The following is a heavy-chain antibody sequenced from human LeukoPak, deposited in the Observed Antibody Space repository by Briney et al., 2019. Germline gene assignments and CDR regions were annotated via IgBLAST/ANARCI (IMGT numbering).Heavy chain of an antibody. D-gene: IGHD5/OR15-5a*01. CDR2: IRYSGTT. Sequence: PSETLSLTCNVSGGSISSNNYFWGWIRRPPGKGLEWIRSIRYSGTTYYHPSLKRQVTLSVNTSKNQFSLNLRSLTAADTAVYYCGTSDTVSTYNWFDPWGQGTLVTVS. CDR1: GGSISSNNYF. J-gene: IGHJ5*02. V-gene: IGHV4-39*01. CDR3: GTSDTVSTYNWFDP.